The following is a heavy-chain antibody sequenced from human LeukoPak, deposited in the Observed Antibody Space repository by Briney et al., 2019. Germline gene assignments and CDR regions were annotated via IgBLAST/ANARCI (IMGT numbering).Heavy chain of an antibody. CDR2: VDYSGGT. D-gene: IGHD6-19*01. J-gene: IGHJ4*02. CDR3: AGERGEEYSSGWYKTNYFDN. CDR1: GDSFSSVTDY. Sequence: SETLSLTCTVSGDSFSSVTDYWAWIRQPPGKGLEWIASVDYSGGTYYNPSLESRVAISADMSKNQFSLKLTSVTGADTAVYYCAGERGEEYSSGWYKTNYFDNWGQGIRVIVSS. V-gene: IGHV4-39*07.